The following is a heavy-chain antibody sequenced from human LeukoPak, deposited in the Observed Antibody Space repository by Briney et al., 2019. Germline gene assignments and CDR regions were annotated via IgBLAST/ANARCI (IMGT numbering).Heavy chain of an antibody. Sequence: GGSLRLSCAASGFTFSGSAMHWVRQASGKGLEWVGRIRSKANSYATAYAASVKGRFTISRDDSKNTAYLQMNSLKTEDTAVYYCARDRAVVWGFDYWGQGTLVTVSS. CDR2: IRSKANSYAT. D-gene: IGHD2-8*02. CDR3: ARDRAVVWGFDY. V-gene: IGHV3-73*01. J-gene: IGHJ4*02. CDR1: GFTFSGSA.